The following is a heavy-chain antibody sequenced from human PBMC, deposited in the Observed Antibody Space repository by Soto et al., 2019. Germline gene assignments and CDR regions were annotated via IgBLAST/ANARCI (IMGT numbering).Heavy chain of an antibody. J-gene: IGHJ4*02. Sequence: QVLLQESGPGLVQPSGTLSLSCAVSGGSVSSSFFWGWGRQPPGKGLGWIGDIFHSGRVNYNPSLKSRVTISIDKSKNQFSLELNSVTTADTAVYYCARSFGWYAIDYWGQGTLVIVSS. D-gene: IGHD6-19*01. V-gene: IGHV4-4*02. CDR1: GGSVSSSFF. CDR3: ARSFGWYAIDY. CDR2: IFHSGRV.